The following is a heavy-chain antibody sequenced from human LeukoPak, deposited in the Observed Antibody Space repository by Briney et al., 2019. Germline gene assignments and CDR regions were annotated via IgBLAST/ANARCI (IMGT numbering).Heavy chain of an antibody. V-gene: IGHV7-4-1*02. CDR1: GYTFTSYA. CDR3: ARDLIPEVFGAFDI. J-gene: IGHJ3*02. Sequence: GASVKVSCKASGYTFTSYAMNWVRQAPGQGLEWMGWINTNTGNPTYAQGFTGRFVFSLDTSVSTAYLQISSLKAEDTAVYYCARDLIPEVFGAFDIWGQGTMVTVSS. CDR2: INTNTGNP. D-gene: IGHD3-10*01.